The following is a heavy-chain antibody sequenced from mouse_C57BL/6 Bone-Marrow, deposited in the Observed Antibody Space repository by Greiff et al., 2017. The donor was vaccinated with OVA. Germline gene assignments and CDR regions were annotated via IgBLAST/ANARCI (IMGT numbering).Heavy chain of an antibody. V-gene: IGHV1-15*01. CDR3: TRSAYYSNYLFAY. Sequence: QVQLQQSGAELVRPGASVTLSCKASGYTFTDYEMHWVQQTPVHGLEWIGAIDPETGGTAYNQKFKGKAILTADKSSSTAYMELRSLTSEDSAVYYCTRSAYYSNYLFAYWGQGTLVTVSA. CDR2: IDPETGGT. CDR1: GYTFTDYE. D-gene: IGHD2-5*01. J-gene: IGHJ3*01.